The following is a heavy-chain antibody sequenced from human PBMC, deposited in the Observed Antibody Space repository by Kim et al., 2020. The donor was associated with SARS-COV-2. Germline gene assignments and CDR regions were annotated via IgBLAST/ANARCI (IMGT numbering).Heavy chain of an antibody. J-gene: IGHJ6*02. Sequence: GGSLRLSCAASGFTFSSYAMHWVRQAPGKGLEWVAVIWYDGSNKYYADSVKGRFTISRDNSKNTLYLQMNSLRAEDTAVYYCAKDQERSGWYVPPPYYYYGMDVWGQGTTVTVSS. D-gene: IGHD6-19*01. CDR3: AKDQERSGWYVPPPYYYYGMDV. V-gene: IGHV3-33*06. CDR1: GFTFSSYA. CDR2: IWYDGSNK.